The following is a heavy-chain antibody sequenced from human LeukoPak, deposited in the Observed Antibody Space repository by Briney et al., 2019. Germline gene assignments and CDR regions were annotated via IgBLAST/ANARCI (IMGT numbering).Heavy chain of an antibody. CDR2: IIYGGST. Sequence: HPGALLLTCTAAGGFIGSSNYMWCGRRAPGGGVVGVSVIIYGGSTYYADSVQGRFTISRDNSKNTLYLQMNSLRAEADAAYYSARESQYYGSGSYTDYWGQGTLVTVSS. D-gene: IGHD3-10*01. V-gene: IGHV3-66*01. CDR3: ARESQYYGSGSYTDY. J-gene: IGHJ4*02. CDR1: GFIGSSNY.